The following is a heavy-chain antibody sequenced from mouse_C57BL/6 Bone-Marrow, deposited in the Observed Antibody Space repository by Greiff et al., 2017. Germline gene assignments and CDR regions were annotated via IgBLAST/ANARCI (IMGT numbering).Heavy chain of an antibody. Sequence: VQLQQPGAELVMPGASVKLSCKASGYTFTRSWMHWVKQRPGQGLEWIGEIDPSASYTNSNQKFTGKATLTVDPSSSTAYRQLSSLTSEDSAVDYWARGSTTDLDDWGQGTTVTVSS. D-gene: IGHD1-1*01. J-gene: IGHJ4*01. CDR3: ARGSTTDLDD. V-gene: IGHV1-69*01. CDR2: IDPSASYT. CDR1: GYTFTRSW.